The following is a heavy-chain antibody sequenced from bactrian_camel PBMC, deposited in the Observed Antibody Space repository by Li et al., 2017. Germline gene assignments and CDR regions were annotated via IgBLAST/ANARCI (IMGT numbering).Heavy chain of an antibody. CDR2: IPSGGSST. D-gene: IGHD2*01. V-gene: IGHV3-2*01. Sequence: HVQLVESGGGSVTAGGSLSLSCSPSGYGHITKCMGWFRQAPGKGLEWVSSIPSGGSSTYYKDSVKGRFTISRDNRKNTMYLQLNSLKTEDTAMYYCAKDAVVEGFGYWGQGTQVTVS. J-gene: IGHJ6*01. CDR1: GYGHITKC. CDR3: AKDAVVEGFGY.